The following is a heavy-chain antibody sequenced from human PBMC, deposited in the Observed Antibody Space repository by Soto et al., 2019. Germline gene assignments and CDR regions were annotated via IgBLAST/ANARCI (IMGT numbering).Heavy chain of an antibody. CDR2: ISYDGSNK. D-gene: IGHD3-10*02. CDR1: GFTFSSYA. CDR3: ARLPMYFVNIRMDV. V-gene: IGHV3-30-3*01. J-gene: IGHJ6*02. Sequence: GGSLRLSCAASGFTFSSYAMHWVRQAPGKGLEWVAVISYDGSNKYYADSVKGRFTISRDNSKNTLYLQMNSLRAEDTAVYYCARLPMYFVNIRMDVWGQGTTVTVSS.